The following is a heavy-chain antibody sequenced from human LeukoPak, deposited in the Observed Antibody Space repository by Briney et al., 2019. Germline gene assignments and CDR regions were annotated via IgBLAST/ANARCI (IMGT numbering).Heavy chain of an antibody. J-gene: IGHJ4*02. V-gene: IGHV1-24*01. CDR2: FDPEDGET. CDR3: ATYYYDSSGFQFDY. Sequence: ASVKVSCKASGYTFTGYDLHWVRQAPGKGLEWMGGFDPEDGETIYAQKFQGRVTMTEDTSTDTAYMELSSLRSEDTAVYYCATYYYDSSGFQFDYWGQGTLVTVSS. D-gene: IGHD3-22*01. CDR1: GYTFTGYD.